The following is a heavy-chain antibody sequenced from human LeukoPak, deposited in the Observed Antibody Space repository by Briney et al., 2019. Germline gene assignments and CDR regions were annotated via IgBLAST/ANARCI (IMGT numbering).Heavy chain of an antibody. V-gene: IGHV3-66*01. CDR3: ARFDYGDLVGAFDI. Sequence: GGSLRLSCAASGFTVSNNYMTWVRQAPGKGLEWVSIIYSGDSTYYADSVKGRFAISRDNSKNTLYLQMNSLRAEDTAVYYCARFDYGDLVGAFDIWGQGTMVTVSS. J-gene: IGHJ3*02. CDR2: IYSGDST. D-gene: IGHD4-17*01. CDR1: GFTVSNNY.